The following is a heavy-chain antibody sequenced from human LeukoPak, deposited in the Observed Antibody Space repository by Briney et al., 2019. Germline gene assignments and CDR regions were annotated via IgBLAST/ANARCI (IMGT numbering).Heavy chain of an antibody. Sequence: GASVKVSCKASGGTFSSYAISWVRRAPGQGLEWMGGIIPIFGTANYAQKFQGRVTITADESTSTAYMELSSLRSEDTAVYYCARGRSTAAAQNYYYYYMDVWGKGTTVTVSS. CDR3: ARGRSTAAAQNYYYYYMDV. CDR1: GGTFSSYA. D-gene: IGHD6-13*01. V-gene: IGHV1-69*13. J-gene: IGHJ6*03. CDR2: IIPIFGTA.